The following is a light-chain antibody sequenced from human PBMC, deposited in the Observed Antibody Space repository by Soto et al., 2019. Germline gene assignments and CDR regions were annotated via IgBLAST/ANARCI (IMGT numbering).Light chain of an antibody. CDR3: SSYTSTGEV. V-gene: IGLV2-14*01. CDR2: EVS. Sequence: QSVLTQPASVSGSPGQSITISCTGTSSDVGGYNYVSWYQQHPGKAPKLMIYEVSNRPSGVSNRFSGSKSGNTASLTISGLQAEDEADYYCSSYTSTGEVFGTGTKVTVL. J-gene: IGLJ1*01. CDR1: SSDVGGYNY.